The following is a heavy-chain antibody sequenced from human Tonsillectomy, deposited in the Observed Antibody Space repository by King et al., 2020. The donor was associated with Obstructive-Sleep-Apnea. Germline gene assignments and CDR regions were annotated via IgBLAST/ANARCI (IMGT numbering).Heavy chain of an antibody. CDR3: ASFGDDFWSGYYTPFDY. Sequence: QLQESGPGLVKPSETLSLTCTVSGGSISSYYWSWIRQPPGGGLGWIVYIFSSGSTNYNPSLKSRVTISVDTSTNKFSLNLSSVTAPDTAVYYCASFGDDFWSGYYTPFDYCGQGTLVTVSP. D-gene: IGHD3-3*01. CDR2: IFSSGST. V-gene: IGHV4-59*01. J-gene: IGHJ4*02. CDR1: GGSISSYY.